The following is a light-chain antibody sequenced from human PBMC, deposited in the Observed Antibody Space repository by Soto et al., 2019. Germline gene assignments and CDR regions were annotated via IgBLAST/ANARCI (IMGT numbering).Light chain of an antibody. CDR1: QSVSSN. V-gene: IGKV3-15*01. CDR2: GAS. CDR3: QQYNNWPQGIT. J-gene: IGKJ5*01. Sequence: DIVMTQSPSTLSVSPGDRATLSCRASQSVSSNLAWYQQKPGQAPRLLIYGASTRATGIPARFSGSGSGTEFNLTISILQSEDFAFYYCQQYNNWPQGITFGQGTQLEIK.